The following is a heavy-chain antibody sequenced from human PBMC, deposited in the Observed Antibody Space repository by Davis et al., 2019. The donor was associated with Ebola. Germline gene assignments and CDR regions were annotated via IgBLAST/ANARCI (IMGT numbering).Heavy chain of an antibody. D-gene: IGHD2-2*01. CDR2: ISSRSRTI. V-gene: IGHV3-48*01. CDR1: GFTFSSYS. CDR3: TTKEGYCSSISCFRH. Sequence: PGGSLRLSCAASGFTFSSYSMSWVRQAPARGLEWVSYISSRSRTIHYADPVKGRFTISRDNAKNSLYLQMNSLKTEDTAVYYCTTKEGYCSSISCFRHWGQGALVTVSS. J-gene: IGHJ4*02.